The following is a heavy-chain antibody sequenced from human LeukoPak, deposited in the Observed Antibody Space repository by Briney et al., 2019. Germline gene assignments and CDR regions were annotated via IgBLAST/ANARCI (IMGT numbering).Heavy chain of an antibody. Sequence: SETLSLTRTVSSGSTFHYNTSSICQRPGTGLWRGGRIYVTGSTIYNPYLQSRLSMSVDTSKNQFSLRLTSVTAADRAVYYGARLKYYDSTGYSPGYYMDVWGKGITVTVSS. CDR1: SGSTFHYN. CDR2: IYVTGST. D-gene: IGHD3-22*01. J-gene: IGHJ6*03. CDR3: ARLKYYDSTGYSPGYYMDV. V-gene: IGHV4-4*07.